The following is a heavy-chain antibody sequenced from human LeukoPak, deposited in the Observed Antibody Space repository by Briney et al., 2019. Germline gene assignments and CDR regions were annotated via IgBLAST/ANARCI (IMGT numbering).Heavy chain of an antibody. V-gene: IGHV3-7*03. CDR3: ARDVSGNLDY. CDR1: GFTFSTW. J-gene: IGHJ4*02. D-gene: IGHD4-23*01. CDR2: IKEGGSQK. Sequence: PGGSLRHSCAASGFTFSTWMAWVRQAPGKGLEWLANIKEGGSQKHYADSVKGRFTISRDNAENSVYLQMTSLRAEDTAVYYCARDVSGNLDYWGQGTLVTVSS.